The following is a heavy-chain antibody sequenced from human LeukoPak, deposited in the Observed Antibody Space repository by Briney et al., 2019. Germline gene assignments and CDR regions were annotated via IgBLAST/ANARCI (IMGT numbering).Heavy chain of an antibody. J-gene: IGHJ3*02. V-gene: IGHV4-4*07. CDR2: IYTSGST. D-gene: IGHD3-22*01. CDR1: GGSISSYY. CDR3: ARDTYYYDSSGYWPAFDI. Sequence: KSSETLSLTCTVSGGSISSYYWSWIRQPAGKGLEWIGRIYTSGSTNYNPSLKSRVTMSVDTSKNQFSLRLSSVTAADTAVYYCARDTYYYDSSGYWPAFDIWGQGKMVTVSS.